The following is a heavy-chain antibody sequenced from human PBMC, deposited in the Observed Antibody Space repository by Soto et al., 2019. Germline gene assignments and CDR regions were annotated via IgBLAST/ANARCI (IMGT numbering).Heavy chain of an antibody. Sequence: QVQLVQSGAEVKKPGSSVKVSCKASGGTFSSYAISWVRQAPGQGLEWMGGIIPIFGTANYAQKFQGRVTITAAESTCTAYMELSSLRSEDTAVYYCALPGVRGDYNWFDPWGQGTLVTVSS. CDR2: IIPIFGTA. V-gene: IGHV1-69*12. D-gene: IGHD3-10*01. CDR3: ALPGVRGDYNWFDP. J-gene: IGHJ5*02. CDR1: GGTFSSYA.